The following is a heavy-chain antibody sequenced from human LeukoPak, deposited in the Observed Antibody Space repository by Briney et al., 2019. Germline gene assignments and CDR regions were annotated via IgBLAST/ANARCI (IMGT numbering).Heavy chain of an antibody. V-gene: IGHV3-30-3*01. Sequence: GRSLRLSCAASGFTFSIYAMHWVRQAPGKGLEWVALISYDGNNKYYADSVKGRFTISRDNSKNTLYLEMNSLRVEDTAVYYCSCDGAYGSGSSPHYYYYMDVWGKGTTVTVSS. CDR2: ISYDGNNK. CDR3: SCDGAYGSGSSPHYYYYMDV. J-gene: IGHJ6*03. D-gene: IGHD3-10*01. CDR1: GFTFSIYA.